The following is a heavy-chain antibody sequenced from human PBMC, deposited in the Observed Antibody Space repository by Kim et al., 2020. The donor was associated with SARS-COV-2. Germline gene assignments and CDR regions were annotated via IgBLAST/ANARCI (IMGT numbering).Heavy chain of an antibody. J-gene: IGHJ6*02. CDR1: GYIFTSYW. CDR2: IDPSDSYT. CDR3: ARRRVYGMDV. Sequence: GESLKISCKGSGYIFTSYWINWVRQMPGKGLEWMGRIDPSDSYTNYSPSFQGHVTISADKSISTAYLQWSSVKASDTAMYYCARRRVYGMDVWGHGTTVTVSS. V-gene: IGHV5-10-1*01.